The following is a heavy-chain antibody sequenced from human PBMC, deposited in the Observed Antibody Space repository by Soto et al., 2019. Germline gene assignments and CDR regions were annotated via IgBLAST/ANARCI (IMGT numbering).Heavy chain of an antibody. CDR2: IIPMFGTA. D-gene: IGHD6-13*01. Sequence: SVKVSFKASGDTFSRYAITWVRQAPGQGLEWMGGIIPMFGTANYAQMFQDRVTITADESTSTAYMELRSLRSDDTAVYYCARDRSGWVSAAGAGDYYYYGMDVWGQGTTVTVSS. V-gene: IGHV1-69*13. J-gene: IGHJ6*02. CDR1: GDTFSRYA. CDR3: ARDRSGWVSAAGAGDYYYYGMDV.